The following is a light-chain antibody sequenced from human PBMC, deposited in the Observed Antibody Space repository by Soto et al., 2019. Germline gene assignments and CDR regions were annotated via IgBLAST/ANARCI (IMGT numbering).Light chain of an antibody. CDR3: QQYYDWPIT. CDR1: QSISSDH. Sequence: EIVMTQSPATLSVSPGGRATLSCRASQSISSDHLAWYQQKPGQAPRLLIYGASRRATGIPDRFIGSGSGTDFTLTISRLEPEDFAVYYCQQYYDWPITFGQGTRLEI. J-gene: IGKJ5*01. CDR2: GAS. V-gene: IGKV3-20*01.